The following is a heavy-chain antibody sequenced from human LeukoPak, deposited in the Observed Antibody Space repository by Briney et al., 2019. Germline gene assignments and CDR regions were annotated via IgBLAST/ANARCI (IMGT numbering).Heavy chain of an antibody. V-gene: IGHV4-39*01. Sequence: SETLSLTCTVSCGSINSSMYYLGWIRQPPGKGLEWIGSIYYSGSTYYNPSLKSRVTISVDTSKNQFSLKLSSVTAADTAVYYCARRRGSRKRIVAAGTDAFDIWGQGTMVTVSS. CDR2: IYYSGST. CDR3: ARRRGSRKRIVAAGTDAFDI. J-gene: IGHJ3*02. D-gene: IGHD6-13*01. CDR1: CGSINSSMYY.